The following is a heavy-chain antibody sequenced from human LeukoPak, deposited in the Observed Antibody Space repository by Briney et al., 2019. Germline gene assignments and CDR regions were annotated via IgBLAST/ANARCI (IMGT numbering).Heavy chain of an antibody. Sequence: PGGSLRLSWAASGFTFSSYGMHWVRQAPDKGLEWVAVISYDGSNKYYADSVKGRFTISRDNSKNTLYLQMNSLRAEDTAVYYCARQARALRYFDWLLWGGAFDIWGQGTMVTVSS. CDR1: GFTFSSYG. CDR2: ISYDGSNK. D-gene: IGHD3-9*01. CDR3: ARQARALRYFDWLLWGGAFDI. V-gene: IGHV3-30*03. J-gene: IGHJ3*02.